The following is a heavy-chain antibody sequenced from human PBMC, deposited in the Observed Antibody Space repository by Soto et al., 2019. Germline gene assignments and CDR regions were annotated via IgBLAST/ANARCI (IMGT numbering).Heavy chain of an antibody. CDR1: GGSISSYY. Sequence: QVQLQESGPGLVKPSETLSLTCTVSGGSISSYYWSWIRQPPGKGLEWIGYIYYSGCTNYNPSLKSRDTISVDTSKSPSPLKLNPMTAADTAVYYCARHNYGSGSTYFDYWGQGTLVTVSS. CDR2: IYYSGCT. J-gene: IGHJ4*02. CDR3: ARHNYGSGSTYFDY. D-gene: IGHD3-10*01. V-gene: IGHV4-59*08.